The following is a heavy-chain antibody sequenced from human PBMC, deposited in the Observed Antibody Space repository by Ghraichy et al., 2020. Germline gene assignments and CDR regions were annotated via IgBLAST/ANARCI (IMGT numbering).Heavy chain of an antibody. D-gene: IGHD3-22*01. CDR1: GGSIRDINSSWGTTYY. J-gene: IGHJ4*02. V-gene: IGHV4-39*01. CDR3: ARLRGGDSRGYYYDFDT. Sequence: SETLSLTCLVSGGSIRDINSSWGTTYYWAWIRQSPGKGLEWIATVPNTGTTYYNPSLKSRVTISVDTSKNQFSLKVKSMSAADTALYYCARLRGGDSRGYYYDFDTWGQGTLVTVSS. CDR2: VPNTGTT.